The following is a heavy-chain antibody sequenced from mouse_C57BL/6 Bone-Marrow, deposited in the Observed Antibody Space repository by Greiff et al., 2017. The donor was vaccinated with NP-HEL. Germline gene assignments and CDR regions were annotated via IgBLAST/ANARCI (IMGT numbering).Heavy chain of an antibody. Sequence: DVQLQESGPGLVKPSQSLSLTCSVTGYSITSGYYWNWIRQFPGNKLEWMGYISYDGSNNYNPSLKNRISITRDTSKNQFFLKLNSVTTEDTATYYCARGGPTTVVVDYWGQGTTLTVSS. CDR3: ARGGPTTVVVDY. CDR1: GYSITSGYY. J-gene: IGHJ2*01. CDR2: ISYDGSN. V-gene: IGHV3-6*01. D-gene: IGHD1-1*01.